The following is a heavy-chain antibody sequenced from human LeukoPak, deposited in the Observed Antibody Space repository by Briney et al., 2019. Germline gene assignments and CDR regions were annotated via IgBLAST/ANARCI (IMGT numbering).Heavy chain of an antibody. Sequence: GGSLRLSCAASGFTFSSYGMHWVRQAPGKGLEWVAFIRDDGSKKYYADSVKGRFTISRDNAKNSLYLQMNSLRAEDTAFYYCATSVSAGWYGYFDYWGQGTLVTVSS. CDR1: GFTFSSYG. D-gene: IGHD6-19*01. J-gene: IGHJ4*02. V-gene: IGHV3-30*02. CDR3: ATSVSAGWYGYFDY. CDR2: IRDDGSKK.